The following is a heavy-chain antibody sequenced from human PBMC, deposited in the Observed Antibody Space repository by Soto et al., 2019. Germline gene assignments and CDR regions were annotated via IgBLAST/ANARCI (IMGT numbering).Heavy chain of an antibody. D-gene: IGHD1-1*01. CDR1: GFTFTNYA. CDR3: AKREGYGSVDY. J-gene: IGHJ4*02. V-gene: IGHV3-23*01. CDR2: ISGSGDST. Sequence: EVQLLESGGGLVQPGGSLTLSSAASGFTFTNYAMSWVRQAPGKGLEWISLISGSGDSTYYADSMKGRFTISRDNSQNTLHLQMNSLTAEDTAVYYCAKREGYGSVDYWGQGTLVTVSS.